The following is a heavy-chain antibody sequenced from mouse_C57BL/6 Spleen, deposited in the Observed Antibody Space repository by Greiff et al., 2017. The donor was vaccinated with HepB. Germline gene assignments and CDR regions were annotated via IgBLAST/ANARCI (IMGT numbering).Heavy chain of an antibody. CDR1: GYSFTGYY. J-gene: IGHJ4*01. D-gene: IGHD2-2*01. V-gene: IGHV1-42*01. CDR2: INPSTGGT. Sequence: EVQLQQSGPELVKPGASVKISCKASGYSFTGYYMNWVKQSPEKNLEWIGEINPSTGGTTYNQKFKAKATLTVDKSSSTAYMQLKSLTSEDSAVYYCARRGYETMDYWGQGTSVTVSS. CDR3: ARRGYETMDY.